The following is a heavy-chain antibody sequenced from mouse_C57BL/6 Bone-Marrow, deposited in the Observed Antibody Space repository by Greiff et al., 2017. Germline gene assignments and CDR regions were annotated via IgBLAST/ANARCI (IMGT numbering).Heavy chain of an antibody. CDR2: IDPANGNT. CDR3: ARYYYGSSSYAMDY. CDR1: GFNIKNTY. Sequence: VQLQQSVAELVRPGASVKLSCTASGFNIKNTYMHWVKQRPEQGLEWIGRIDPANGNTKYAPKFQGKATITADTSSNTAYLQLSSQTSDDNAIYYCARYYYGSSSYAMDYWGQGTSVTVSS. J-gene: IGHJ4*01. D-gene: IGHD1-1*01. V-gene: IGHV14-3*01.